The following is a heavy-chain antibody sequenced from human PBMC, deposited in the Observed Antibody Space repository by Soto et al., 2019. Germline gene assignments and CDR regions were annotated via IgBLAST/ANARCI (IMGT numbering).Heavy chain of an antibody. Sequence: ASGKTSCTASGYTFTNYYMPWLLQAPGQGLEWMGWINPNSGGTNYAQKFQGRVTMTRDTSISTAYMELSRLRSDDTAVYYCARGQSGYTGFDGLQLFYYGMHFCGQVTTVTV. D-gene: IGHD5-12*01. J-gene: IGHJ6*02. CDR3: ARGQSGYTGFDGLQLFYYGMHF. V-gene: IGHV1-2*02. CDR1: GYTFTNYY. CDR2: INPNSGGT.